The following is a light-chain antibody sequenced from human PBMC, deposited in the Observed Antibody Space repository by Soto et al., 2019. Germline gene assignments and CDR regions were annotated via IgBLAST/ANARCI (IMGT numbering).Light chain of an antibody. V-gene: IGLV2-14*01. Sequence: QSALTQPASVSGSPGQSITISCTGTSSDVGGYNYVSWYQQHPGKAPKLMIYDVSYRPSGVSNRFSGSKSGNTASLTISALQAEDEADYYCSSYTSSSTLVFGGGTKLTVL. CDR2: DVS. CDR1: SSDVGGYNY. CDR3: SSYTSSSTLV. J-gene: IGLJ2*01.